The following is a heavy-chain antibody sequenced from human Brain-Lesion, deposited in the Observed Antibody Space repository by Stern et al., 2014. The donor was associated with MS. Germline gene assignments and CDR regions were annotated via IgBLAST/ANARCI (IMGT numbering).Heavy chain of an antibody. V-gene: IGHV4-61*02. Sequence: VQLLESGPGLVKPSQTLSLTCTVSGGSVGSGSYDWSWIRQPAGKGLEWIGRIYTTGSTYYNPSPKSRVSISIDTPKNQFSLKLPSVTAADTAVYYCARDKEDTNMAFRYFDNWGQGTLVTVSS. J-gene: IGHJ4*02. CDR1: GGSVGSGSYD. D-gene: IGHD5-18*01. CDR2: IYTTGST. CDR3: ARDKEDTNMAFRYFDN.